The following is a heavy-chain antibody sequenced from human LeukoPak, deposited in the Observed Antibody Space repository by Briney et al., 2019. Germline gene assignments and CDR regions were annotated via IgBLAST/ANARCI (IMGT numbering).Heavy chain of an antibody. V-gene: IGHV3-23*01. CDR1: GFTFSSYA. D-gene: IGHD3-9*01. CDR3: AKAVRYFDRLLSTPFDY. J-gene: IGHJ4*02. CDR2: ISGSGGST. Sequence: GGSLRLSCSASGFTFSSYAMSWVRQAPGKGLEWVSAISGSGGSTYYADSVKGRFTISRDNSKNTLYLRMNSLRAEDTAVYYCAKAVRYFDRLLSTPFDYRGQGTLVTVSS.